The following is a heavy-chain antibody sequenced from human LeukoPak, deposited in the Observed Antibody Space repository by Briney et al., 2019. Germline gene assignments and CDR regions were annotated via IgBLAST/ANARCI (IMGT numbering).Heavy chain of an antibody. D-gene: IGHD3-16*02. CDR3: AREYVWGSYRYCDY. CDR1: RFTFSSYA. Sequence: PGRSLRFSCAASRFTFSSYAMHWVRQAPGKGLEWVAVISYDGSNKYYADSVKGRFTISRDNSKNTLYLQMNSLRAEDTAVYYCAREYVWGSYRYCDYWGQGTLVTVSS. J-gene: IGHJ4*02. V-gene: IGHV3-30-3*01. CDR2: ISYDGSNK.